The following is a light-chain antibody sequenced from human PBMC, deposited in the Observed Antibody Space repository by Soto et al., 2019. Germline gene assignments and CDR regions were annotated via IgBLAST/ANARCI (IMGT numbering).Light chain of an antibody. Sequence: SYELTQPPSVSVAPGQTARISCGGNNIGSKSVHWYQQKPGQAPVIVIYYDGDRPSGIPERFSGSTSGTTATLTITRVEAGDEADYYCQVWDSDSEVVFGGGTKVTVL. V-gene: IGLV3-21*04. CDR2: YDG. CDR3: QVWDSDSEVV. J-gene: IGLJ2*01. CDR1: NIGSKS.